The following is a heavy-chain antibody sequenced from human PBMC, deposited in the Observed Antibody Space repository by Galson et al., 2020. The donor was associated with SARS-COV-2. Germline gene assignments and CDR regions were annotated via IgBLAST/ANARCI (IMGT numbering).Heavy chain of an antibody. Sequence: GGSLRLSCTASGFTFTSYEMNWVRQAPGKGLEWISYISDSGTNIYYADSVKGRFTICRENTKKAVYLQMTSLGAEDTAVYYCASPYLAAANVVGAFDLWGRGTMVIVSS. CDR2: ISDSGTNI. J-gene: IGHJ3*01. V-gene: IGHV3-48*03. CDR1: GFTFTSYE. CDR3: ASPYLAAANVVGAFDL. D-gene: IGHD6-13*01.